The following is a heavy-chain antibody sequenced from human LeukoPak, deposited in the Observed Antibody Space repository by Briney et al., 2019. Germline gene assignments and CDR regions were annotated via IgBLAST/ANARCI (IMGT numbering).Heavy chain of an antibody. CDR3: ARTTIFPAWPGLKYNWFDP. CDR1: GGSFSGYY. J-gene: IGHJ5*02. Sequence: PSETLSLTCAVYGGSFSGYYWSWIRQPPGKGLEWIGEINHSGSTNYNPSLKSRVTISVDTSKNQFSLKLSSVTAADTAVYYCARTTIFPAWPGLKYNWFDPWGQGTLVTVSS. CDR2: INHSGST. D-gene: IGHD3-9*01. V-gene: IGHV4-34*01.